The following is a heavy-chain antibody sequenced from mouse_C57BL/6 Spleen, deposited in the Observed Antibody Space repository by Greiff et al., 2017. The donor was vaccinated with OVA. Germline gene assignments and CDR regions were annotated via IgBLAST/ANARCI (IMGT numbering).Heavy chain of an antibody. Sequence: VQLQQSGPELVKPGASVKISCKASGYAFSSSWMNWVKQRPGKGLEWIGRIYPGDGDTNYNGKFKGKATLTADKSSSTAYMQLSSLTSEDSAVYFCARHYDYALDYWGQGTTLTVSS. CDR1: GYAFSSSW. CDR3: ARHYDYALDY. D-gene: IGHD2-4*01. J-gene: IGHJ2*01. CDR2: IYPGDGDT. V-gene: IGHV1-82*01.